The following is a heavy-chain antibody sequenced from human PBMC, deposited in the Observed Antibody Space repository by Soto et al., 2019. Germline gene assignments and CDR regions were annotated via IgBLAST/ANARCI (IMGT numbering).Heavy chain of an antibody. Sequence: ASVKVSCKASGYTFTGYFMHWVRQAPGQGLEWMGWINPKTGGTNYAQKFQGRVTMTRDTSISTAYMDLSRLRSDDTAVYYCARDLRSGYGTHFDYWGQGTLVTVSS. V-gene: IGHV1-2*02. D-gene: IGHD5-12*01. CDR2: INPKTGGT. CDR3: ARDLRSGYGTHFDY. J-gene: IGHJ4*02. CDR1: GYTFTGYF.